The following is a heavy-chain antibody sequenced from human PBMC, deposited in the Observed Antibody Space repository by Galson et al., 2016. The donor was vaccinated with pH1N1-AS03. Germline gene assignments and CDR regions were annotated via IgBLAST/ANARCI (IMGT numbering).Heavy chain of an antibody. CDR3: SMATGRTDFDY. CDR1: GVSGVTFSDTW. D-gene: IGHD5-24*01. J-gene: IGHJ4*02. Sequence: SLRLSCAVSGVSGVTFSDTWMNWVRQAPGKGLEWVARFKSKLSGGTIDYAAPVKGRFIVSRDDSRNTVHLQMNGLKTEETAVYYCSMATGRTDFDYGGQGTLITVSS. CDR2: FKSKLSGGTI. V-gene: IGHV3-15*01.